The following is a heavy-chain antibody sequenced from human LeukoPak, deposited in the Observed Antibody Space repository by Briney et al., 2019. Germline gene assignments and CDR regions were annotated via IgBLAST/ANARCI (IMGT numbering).Heavy chain of an antibody. Sequence: SETLSLTCAVYGGSFSGYYWSWIRQPPGKGLEWIGEINHSGSTNYNPSLKSRVTISVDTSKNQFSLKLSSVTAADTAVYYCARGRYCSSTSCYFPYWFDPWGQGTLVTVSS. CDR3: ARGRYCSSTSCYFPYWFDP. CDR2: INHSGST. J-gene: IGHJ5*02. CDR1: GGSFSGYY. D-gene: IGHD2-2*01. V-gene: IGHV4-34*01.